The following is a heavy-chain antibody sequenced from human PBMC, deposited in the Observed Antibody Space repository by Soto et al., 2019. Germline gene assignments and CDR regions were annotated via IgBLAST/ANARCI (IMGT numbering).Heavy chain of an antibody. CDR3: AGAVFSSSQEDYYYYYGMDV. CDR2: ISYDGSNK. D-gene: IGHD6-13*01. CDR1: GFTFSSYA. J-gene: IGHJ6*02. Sequence: GGSLRLSCAASGFTFSSYAMHWVRQAPGKGLEWVAVISYDGSNKYYADSVKGRFTISRDNSKNTLYLQMNSLRAEDTAVYYCAGAVFSSSQEDYYYYYGMDVWGQGTTVTVSS. V-gene: IGHV3-30-3*01.